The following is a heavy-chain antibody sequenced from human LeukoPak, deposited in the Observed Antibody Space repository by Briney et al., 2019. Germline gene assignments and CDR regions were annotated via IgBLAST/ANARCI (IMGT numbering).Heavy chain of an antibody. D-gene: IGHD1-1*01. CDR2: IFTSGST. CDR1: GDSISTYY. J-gene: IGHJ4*02. V-gene: IGHV4-4*07. CDR3: ATGTGRSDFDY. Sequence: SETLSLTCTVSGDSISTYYWSWIRQPAGKGLEWIGRIFTSGSTNYNPSLKSRVTMSLDTSKNQFSRKLSSVTAADTAVYYCATGTGRSDFDYWGQGILVTVSS.